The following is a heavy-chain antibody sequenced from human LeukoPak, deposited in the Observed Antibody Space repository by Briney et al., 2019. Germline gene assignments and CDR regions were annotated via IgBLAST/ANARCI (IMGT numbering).Heavy chain of an antibody. CDR3: ARRPRNYYGSGSLWAYYYMDV. D-gene: IGHD3-10*01. CDR2: IYYSGST. Sequence: SETLSLTCTVSGGSISSYYWSWIRQPPGKGLEWIGYIYYSGSTNYNPSLKSRVTISVDTSKNQFSLKLSSVTAADTAVYYCARRPRNYYGSGSLWAYYYMDVWGKGTTVTISS. CDR1: GGSISSYY. V-gene: IGHV4-59*12. J-gene: IGHJ6*03.